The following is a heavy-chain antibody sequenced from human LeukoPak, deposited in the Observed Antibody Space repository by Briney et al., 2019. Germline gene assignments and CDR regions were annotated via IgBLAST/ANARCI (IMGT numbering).Heavy chain of an antibody. CDR1: GGSITSNSYY. D-gene: IGHD5-24*01. Sequence: SETLSLTCTVSGGSITSNSYYWGWIRQPPGNGLEWIGSIYYSGSTYYNPSLKSRVTISVDTSKNQVSLKLSSVTAADTAVYYCARGRRDGYMLLWEDYWGQGTLVTVSS. CDR3: ARGRRDGYMLLWEDY. CDR2: IYYSGST. J-gene: IGHJ4*02. V-gene: IGHV4-39*07.